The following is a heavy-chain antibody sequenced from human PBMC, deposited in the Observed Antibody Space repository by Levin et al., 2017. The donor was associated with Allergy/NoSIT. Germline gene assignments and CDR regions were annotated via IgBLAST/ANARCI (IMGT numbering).Heavy chain of an antibody. D-gene: IGHD6-6*01. CDR3: AKGSANELRVYDY. CDR1: GFTFNNYA. V-gene: IGHV3-23*01. J-gene: IGHJ4*02. Sequence: GGSLRLSCAASGFTFNNYAMSWVRQAPGKGLECVSAISGSGTPTYYADSLKGRFTISRDNSKNTLFLQMNSLRPEDTAVYYCAKGSANELRVYDYWGQGTLVTVSS. CDR2: ISGSGTPT.